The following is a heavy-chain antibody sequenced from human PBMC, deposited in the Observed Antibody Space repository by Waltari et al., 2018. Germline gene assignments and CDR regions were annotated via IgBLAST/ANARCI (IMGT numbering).Heavy chain of an antibody. CDR1: GGTFSSYA. J-gene: IGHJ3*02. V-gene: IGHV1-69*05. CDR3: ARDRQGYYGSGGRAFDI. CDR2: IIPIFGTA. Sequence: QVQLVQSGAEVKKPGSSVKVSCKASGGTFSSYAISWVRQAPGKGLEWMGGIIPIFGTANYAQKYQGRVTMTTDESTSTAYMELSSLRSEDTAMYYCARDRQGYYGSGGRAFDIWGQGTMVTVSS. D-gene: IGHD3-10*01.